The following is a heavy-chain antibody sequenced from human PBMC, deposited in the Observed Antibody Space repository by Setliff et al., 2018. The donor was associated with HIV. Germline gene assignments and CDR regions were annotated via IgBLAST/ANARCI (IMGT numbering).Heavy chain of an antibody. V-gene: IGHV4-61*01. CDR2: FFHTGSI. J-gene: IGHJ5*02. Sequence: KPSETLSLTCTAPRGSFSPDSYNWNWIRQTPGKGLEWIGTFFHTGSISYNPSLRSRVTMSVDTSENLFSLRLIFVTAADTGVYYCGRGWFDPWGQGTLVTVSS. CDR1: RGSFSPDSYN. CDR3: GRGWFDP. D-gene: IGHD3-10*01.